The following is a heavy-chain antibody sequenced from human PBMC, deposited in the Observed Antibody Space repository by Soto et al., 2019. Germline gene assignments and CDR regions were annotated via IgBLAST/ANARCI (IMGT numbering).Heavy chain of an antibody. D-gene: IGHD2-21*01. J-gene: IGHJ4*02. CDR1: GFTISNAW. CDR3: TTDLPPAARRHIVVVIAPPS. CDR2: IKSKTDGGTT. Sequence: PGGSLRLSCAASGFTISNAWMSWVRQAPGKGLEWVGRIKSKTDGGTTDYAAPVKGRFTISRDDSKNTLYLQMNSLKTEDTAVYYCTTDLPPAARRHIVVVIAPPSWGQGTLVTVSS. V-gene: IGHV3-15*01.